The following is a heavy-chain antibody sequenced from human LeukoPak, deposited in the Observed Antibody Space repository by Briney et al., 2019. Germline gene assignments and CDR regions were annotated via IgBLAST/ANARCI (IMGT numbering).Heavy chain of an antibody. CDR2: IYHSGST. CDR1: GGSISSGGYY. J-gene: IGHJ4*02. CDR3: ARMSLQALDY. Sequence: PSETLSLTCTVSGGSISSGGYYWSWIRQPPGKGLEWIGYIYHSGSTYYNPSLKSRVTISVDRSKNQFSLKLSSVTAADTAVYYCARMSLQALDYWGQGTLVTVSS. V-gene: IGHV4-30-2*01.